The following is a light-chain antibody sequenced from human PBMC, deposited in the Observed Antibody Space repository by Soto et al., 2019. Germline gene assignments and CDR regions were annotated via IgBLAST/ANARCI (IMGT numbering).Light chain of an antibody. CDR3: SSYTSGSTYV. Sequence: QSALTQPASVSGSPGQSITISCTGTSSDVVGYGYVSWYQQHPGKAPKLMIYEVSNRPSGVSNRFSGSKSGNTASLTISGLQAEDEADYYCSSYTSGSTYVFGTGTKLTVL. J-gene: IGLJ1*01. CDR1: SSDVVGYGY. CDR2: EVS. V-gene: IGLV2-14*01.